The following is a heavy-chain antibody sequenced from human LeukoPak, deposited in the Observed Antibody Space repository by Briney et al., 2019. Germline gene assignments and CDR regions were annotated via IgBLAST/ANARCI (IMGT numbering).Heavy chain of an antibody. J-gene: IGHJ6*03. CDR1: GGSISSYY. CDR3: ARSRIGSSWYYYYMDV. V-gene: IGHV4-59*01. D-gene: IGHD6-13*01. CDR2: IYYSGST. Sequence: PSETLSLTCTVSGGSISSYYWSWIRQPPGKGLEWIGYIYYSGSTSYNPSLKSRVTISVDTSKNQFSLKLSSVTAADTAVYYCARSRIGSSWYYYYMDVWGKGTTVTISS.